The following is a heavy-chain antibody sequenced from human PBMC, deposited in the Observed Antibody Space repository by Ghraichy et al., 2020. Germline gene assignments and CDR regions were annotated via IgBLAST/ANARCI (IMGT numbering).Heavy chain of an antibody. CDR2: ISSSGSTI. CDR3: ARAFDSGYDWGDYYYYGMDV. V-gene: IGHV3-11*01. CDR1: GFTFSDYY. Sequence: GESLRLSCAASGFTFSDYYMSWIRQAPGKGLEWVSYISSSGSTIYYADSVKGRFTISRDNAKNSLYLQMNSLRAEDTAVYYCARAFDSGYDWGDYYYYGMDVWGQGTTVTVSS. D-gene: IGHD5-12*01. J-gene: IGHJ6*02.